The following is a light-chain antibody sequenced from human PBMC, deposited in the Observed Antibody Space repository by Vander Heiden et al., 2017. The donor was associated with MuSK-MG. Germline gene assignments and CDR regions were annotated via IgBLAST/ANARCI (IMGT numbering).Light chain of an antibody. Sequence: FMLTQPHSVSESPGKTVTLSCPRSSGRIASNYVQWYQQRPGSAPTTVIYEDNQRPSGVPDRFSGSIDSSSNSASLTIPGLKTEDEADYYCQSYDSSNNVFGGGTKLTVL. J-gene: IGLJ3*02. CDR2: EDN. V-gene: IGLV6-57*03. CDR1: SGRIASNY. CDR3: QSYDSSNNV.